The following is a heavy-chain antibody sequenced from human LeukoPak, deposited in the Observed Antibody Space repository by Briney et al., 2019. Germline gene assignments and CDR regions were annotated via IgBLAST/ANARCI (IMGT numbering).Heavy chain of an antibody. D-gene: IGHD2-2*02. CDR1: GFTFSSYA. CDR3: ARVETYCSSTSCYKTLDY. Sequence: GGSLRLSCAASGFTFSSYAMSWVRQARGKGLERVSAISGSGGSTYYADSVKGRFTISRDNAKNSLSLQMNSLRAEDTAVYYCARVETYCSSTSCYKTLDYWGQGTLVTVSS. J-gene: IGHJ4*02. V-gene: IGHV3-23*01. CDR2: ISGSGGST.